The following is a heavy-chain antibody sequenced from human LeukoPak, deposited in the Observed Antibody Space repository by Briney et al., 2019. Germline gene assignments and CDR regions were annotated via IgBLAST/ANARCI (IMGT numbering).Heavy chain of an antibody. CDR3: ASSGYRYYYYYMDV. Sequence: SETLSLTCTVSGGSISSYYWSWIRQPDGKGLEWIGRIYTSGSTNYNPSLKSRVTMSVDTSKNQFSLKLSSVTAADTAVYYCASSGYRYYYYYMDVWGKGTTVTVSS. V-gene: IGHV4-4*07. D-gene: IGHD6-25*01. CDR1: GGSISSYY. J-gene: IGHJ6*03. CDR2: IYTSGST.